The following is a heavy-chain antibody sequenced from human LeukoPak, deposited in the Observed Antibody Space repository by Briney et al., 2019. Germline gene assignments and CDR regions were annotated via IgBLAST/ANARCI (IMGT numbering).Heavy chain of an antibody. Sequence: SETLSLTCTVSGGSISSYYWSWIRQPPGKGLEWIGYIYYSGSTNYNPSLKSRVTISVDTSKNQFSLKLSSVTAADTAVYYCARGGNYSSSWSDFDYWGQGTLVTVSS. CDR2: IYYSGST. J-gene: IGHJ4*02. CDR1: GGSISSYY. D-gene: IGHD6-13*01. CDR3: ARGGNYSSSWSDFDY. V-gene: IGHV4-59*12.